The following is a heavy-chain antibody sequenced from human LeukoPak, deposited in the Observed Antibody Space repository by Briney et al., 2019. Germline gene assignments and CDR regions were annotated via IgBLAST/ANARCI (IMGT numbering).Heavy chain of an antibody. Sequence: EASVEVSCKASGYTFTGYYMHWVRQAPGQGLEWMGWINLNSGDTNYGQKFQGRVTMTRDTSISTAYMEVRRLRSDDTAVYFCARGSYSASDYWGQGTLVTVSS. V-gene: IGHV1-2*02. D-gene: IGHD1-26*01. CDR3: ARGSYSASDY. J-gene: IGHJ4*02. CDR2: INLNSGDT. CDR1: GYTFTGYY.